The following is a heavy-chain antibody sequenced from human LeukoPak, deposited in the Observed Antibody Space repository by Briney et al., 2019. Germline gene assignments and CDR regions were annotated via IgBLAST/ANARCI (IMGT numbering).Heavy chain of an antibody. D-gene: IGHD2-15*01. J-gene: IGHJ5*02. Sequence: ASVKVSCKASGYTFTSYGMSWVRQAPGQGLEWMGWISDYNGNTNYAQKLQGRVTMTTDTSTATAYMELRSLSSDDTAVYYCATLSPDCSGGSCYSGWFDPWGQGTLVTVSS. CDR1: GYTFTSYG. V-gene: IGHV1-18*01. CDR2: ISDYNGNT. CDR3: ATLSPDCSGGSCYSGWFDP.